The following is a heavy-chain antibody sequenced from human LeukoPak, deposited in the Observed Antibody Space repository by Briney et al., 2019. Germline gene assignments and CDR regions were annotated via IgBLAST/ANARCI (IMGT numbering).Heavy chain of an antibody. CDR1: GFTFDDYG. J-gene: IGHJ6*03. CDR3: ARNNTAMGVYYYYYMDV. CDR2: INWNGGST. D-gene: IGHD5-18*01. V-gene: IGHV3-20*04. Sequence: PGGSLRLSCAASGFTFDDYGMRWVRQAPGKGLESVSGINWNGGSTGYADSVKGRFTISRDNAKNSLYLQMNSLRAEDTALYYCARNNTAMGVYYYYYMDVWGKGTTVTVSS.